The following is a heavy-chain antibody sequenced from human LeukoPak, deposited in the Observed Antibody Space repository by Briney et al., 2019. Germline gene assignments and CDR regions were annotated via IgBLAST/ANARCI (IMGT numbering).Heavy chain of an antibody. Sequence: GGSLRLSCAASGFTVSSNYMSWVRQAPGMGLEWVSAISGSAGSTYYADSVKGRFTISRDNSKNTLYLQMNSLRAEDTAVYYCAKGGSTSTYYYYGMDVWGQGTTVTVSS. CDR1: GFTVSSNY. D-gene: IGHD2-2*01. V-gene: IGHV3-23*01. J-gene: IGHJ6*02. CDR2: ISGSAGST. CDR3: AKGGSTSTYYYYGMDV.